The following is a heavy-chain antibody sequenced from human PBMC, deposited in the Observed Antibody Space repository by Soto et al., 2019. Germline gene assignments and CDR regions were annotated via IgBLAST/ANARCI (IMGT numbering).Heavy chain of an antibody. CDR1: GFTFSSYG. D-gene: IGHD3-22*01. CDR3: AKTLECYDSSGYYSHFDN. CDR2: ISYDGSNK. V-gene: IGHV3-30*18. Sequence: QVQLVESGGGVVQPGRSLRLSCAASGFTFSSYGMHWVRQAPGKGLEWVAVISYDGSNKYYADSVKGRFTISRDNSKNTLYLQMSRRRTEATDVYYWAKTLECYDSSGYYSHFDNWGQGTLVTLSS. J-gene: IGHJ1*01.